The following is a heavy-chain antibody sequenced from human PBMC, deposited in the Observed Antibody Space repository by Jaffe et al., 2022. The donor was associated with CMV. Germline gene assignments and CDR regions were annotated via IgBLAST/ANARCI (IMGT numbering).Heavy chain of an antibody. V-gene: IGHV3-23*01. J-gene: IGHJ4*02. CDR1: GFTFSSYA. D-gene: IGHD1-26*01. CDR3: ASGSSVEGLTLGNLNPAIVGAQAPKKHYFDY. CDR2: ISGSGGST. Sequence: EVQLLESGGGLVQPGGSLRLSCAASGFTFSSYAMSWVRQAPGKGLEWVSAISGSGGSTYYADSVKGRFTISRDNSKNTLYLQMNSLRAEDTAVYYCASGSSVEGLTLGNLNPAIVGAQAPKKHYFDYWGQGTLVTVSS.